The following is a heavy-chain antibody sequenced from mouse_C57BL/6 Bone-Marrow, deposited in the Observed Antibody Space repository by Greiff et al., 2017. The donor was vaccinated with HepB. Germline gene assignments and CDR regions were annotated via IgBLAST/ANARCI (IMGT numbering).Heavy chain of an antibody. CDR1: GYAFSSYW. Sequence: QVQLKQSGAELVKPGASVKISCKASGYAFSSYWMNWVKQRPGKGLEWIGQIYPGDGDTNYNGKFKGKATLTADKSSSTAYMQLSSLTSEDSAVYFCARWALHYAMDYWGQGTSVTVSS. CDR3: ARWALHYAMDY. V-gene: IGHV1-80*01. J-gene: IGHJ4*01. D-gene: IGHD2-10*01. CDR2: IYPGDGDT.